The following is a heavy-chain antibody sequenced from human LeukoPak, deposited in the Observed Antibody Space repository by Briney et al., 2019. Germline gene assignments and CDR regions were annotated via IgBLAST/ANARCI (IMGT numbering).Heavy chain of an antibody. Sequence: GGSLRLSCAASGFTFSSYAMSWVRQAPGKGLEWVSAIGGSGGSTYYADSVKGRFTISRDNSKNTLYLQMNSLRAEDTAVYYCARVVYYYDSSGYPGAFDIWGKGTMVTVSS. CDR1: GFTFSSYA. CDR2: IGGSGGST. D-gene: IGHD3-22*01. CDR3: ARVVYYYDSSGYPGAFDI. J-gene: IGHJ3*02. V-gene: IGHV3-23*01.